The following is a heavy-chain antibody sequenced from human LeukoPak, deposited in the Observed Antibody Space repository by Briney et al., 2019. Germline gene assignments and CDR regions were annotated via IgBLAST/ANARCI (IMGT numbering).Heavy chain of an antibody. CDR3: ARRQDYGSGSAFDY. CDR2: ISSSGSTI. CDR1: GFTFSSYS. J-gene: IGHJ4*02. Sequence: GGSLRLPCAASGFTFSSYSMNWVRQAPGKGLECVSYISSSGSTIYYADSVKGRFTISRDNTKNSLYLQMNSLRVEDTAVYYCARRQDYGSGSAFDYWGQGTLVTVSS. D-gene: IGHD3-10*01. V-gene: IGHV3-48*04.